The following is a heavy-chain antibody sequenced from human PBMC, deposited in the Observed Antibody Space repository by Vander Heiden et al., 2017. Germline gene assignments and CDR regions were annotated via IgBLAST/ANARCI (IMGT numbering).Heavy chain of an antibody. V-gene: IGHV3-53*01. Sequence: APGKGREWVSVIYSGGSTYYADSGKGRFTISRDNSKNTLYLKMNSLRAEDTAVYDCASGDSSGYYFVYWGQGTLVTVSS. CDR3: ASGDSSGYYFVY. D-gene: IGHD3-22*01. J-gene: IGHJ4*02. CDR2: IYSGGST.